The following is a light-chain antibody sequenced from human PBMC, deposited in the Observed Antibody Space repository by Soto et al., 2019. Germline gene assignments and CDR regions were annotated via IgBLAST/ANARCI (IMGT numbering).Light chain of an antibody. J-gene: IGKJ4*01. CDR2: GAS. CDR3: QQYNNWLT. CDR1: QSVSSN. V-gene: IGKV3-15*01. Sequence: EIVMTQSPATLSVPPGERATLSCRASQSVSSNLAWYQQKPGQAPRLLIYGASTRATGIPARFSGSGSGTELTLTISSLQSEDFAVYYCQQYNNWLTFGGGTKVDIK.